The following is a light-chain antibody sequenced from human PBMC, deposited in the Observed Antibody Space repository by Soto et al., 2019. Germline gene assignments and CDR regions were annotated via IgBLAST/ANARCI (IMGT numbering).Light chain of an antibody. CDR1: RSNIGSNY. CDR2: GNN. V-gene: IGLV1-47*01. Sequence: QSVLTQAPSASGTPGQRVTISCSGSRSNIGSNYVYWYQQIPGTAPKLLIYGNNQRPSGVPDRFSGSKSGTSASLAISGLRSEDEADYYCAAWDDSLSGGVFGPGTKLTVL. J-gene: IGLJ1*01. CDR3: AAWDDSLSGGV.